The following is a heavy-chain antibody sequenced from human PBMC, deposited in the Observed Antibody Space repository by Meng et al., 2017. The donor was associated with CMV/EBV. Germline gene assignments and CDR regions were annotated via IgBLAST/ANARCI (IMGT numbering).Heavy chain of an antibody. J-gene: IGHJ4*02. CDR2: IIPILSIA. CDR3: AREPSNCSSTSCYLREIDY. V-gene: IGHV1-69*10. D-gene: IGHD2-2*01. Sequence: SVKVSCKASGGTFSSYAISWVRQAPGQGLEWMGGIIPILSIANYAQKFQGRVTITADKSTSTAYMELSSLRSEDTAVYYCAREPSNCSSTSCYLREIDYWGQGTLVTVSS. CDR1: GGTFSSYA.